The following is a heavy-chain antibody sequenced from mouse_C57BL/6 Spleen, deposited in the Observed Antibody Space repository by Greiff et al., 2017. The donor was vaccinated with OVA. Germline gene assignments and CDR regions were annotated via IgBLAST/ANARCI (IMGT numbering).Heavy chain of an antibody. J-gene: IGHJ1*03. CDR1: GFTFSSYA. D-gene: IGHD1-1*01. Sequence: EVHLVESGGGLVKPGGSLKLSCAASGFTFSSYAMSWVRQTPEKRLEWVATISDGGSYTYYPDNVKGRFTISRDNAKNNLYLQMSHLKSEDTAMYYCAREDYYGGYFDVWGTGTTVTVSS. CDR3: AREDYYGGYFDV. V-gene: IGHV5-4*01. CDR2: ISDGGSYT.